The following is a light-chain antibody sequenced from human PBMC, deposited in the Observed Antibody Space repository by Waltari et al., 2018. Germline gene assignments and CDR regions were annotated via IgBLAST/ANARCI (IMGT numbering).Light chain of an antibody. J-gene: IGKJ2*01. CDR2: GVS. Sequence: EIVLTQPPHTLSLSPGQRATLPCRASQTFSSDYLAWYPQKPGQAPSLIIYGVSGRATGIPDRFSGSGSGTDFTLTISRLEPEDFAVYYCQQYDSSPYTFGQGTKLEIK. CDR3: QQYDSSPYT. CDR1: QTFSSDY. V-gene: IGKV3-20*01.